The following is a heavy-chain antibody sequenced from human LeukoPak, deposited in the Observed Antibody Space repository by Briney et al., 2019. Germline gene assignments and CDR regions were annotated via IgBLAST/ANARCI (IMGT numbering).Heavy chain of an antibody. V-gene: IGHV1-2*02. CDR2: INPNSGGT. CDR1: GYTFTSYD. J-gene: IGHJ4*02. CDR3: ARACSGRSCYSFDY. D-gene: IGHD2-15*01. Sequence: ASVKVSCKASGYTFTSYDINWVRQAPGQGLEWMGWINPNSGGTNYAQKFQGRVTMTRDTSISTAYMELIRLRSDDTAVYYCARACSGRSCYSFDYWGQGTLVTVSS.